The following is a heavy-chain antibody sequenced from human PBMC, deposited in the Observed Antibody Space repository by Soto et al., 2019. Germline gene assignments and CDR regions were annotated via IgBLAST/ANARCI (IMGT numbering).Heavy chain of an antibody. CDR2: ISAGSSSI. J-gene: IGHJ4*02. V-gene: IGHV3-48*01. CDR1: GFTFSTYS. Sequence: EVQLAESGGDWVRPGGSLRLSCAASGFTFSTYSMNWVRQTPGKGLEWVSYISAGSSSIYYEDSLKGRFTISRDHAKNSLYLQMNSLRAEDTAMYYCARDTWRQPWTFDSWGQGTLVTVSS. D-gene: IGHD1-1*01. CDR3: ARDTWRQPWTFDS.